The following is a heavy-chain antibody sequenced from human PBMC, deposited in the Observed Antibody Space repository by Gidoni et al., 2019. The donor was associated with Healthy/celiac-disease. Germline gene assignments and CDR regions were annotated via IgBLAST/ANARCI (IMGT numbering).Heavy chain of an antibody. J-gene: IGHJ4*02. CDR2: IYYSGST. D-gene: IGHD3-22*01. CDR1: GGSISSYY. Sequence: CTVPGGSISSYYWSWIRQPPGKGLEWIGYIYYSGSTNYNPSLKSRVTISVDTSKNQFSLKLSSVTAADTAVYYCARHGLRGLHFDYWGQGTLVTVSS. CDR3: ARHGLRGLHFDY. V-gene: IGHV4-59*08.